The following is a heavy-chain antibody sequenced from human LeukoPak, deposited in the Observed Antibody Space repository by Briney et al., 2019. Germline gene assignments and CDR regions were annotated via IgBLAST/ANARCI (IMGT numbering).Heavy chain of an antibody. CDR2: ISGSGGST. V-gene: IGHV3-23*01. CDR3: ARDVGAIGFDY. J-gene: IGHJ4*02. D-gene: IGHD1-26*01. Sequence: GGSLRLSCAASGFTFTSYSMNWVRQAPGKGLEWVSAISGSGGSTYYADSVKGRFTISRDNSKNTLYLQMNSLRAEDTAVYYCARDVGAIGFDYWGQGTLVTVSS. CDR1: GFTFTSYS.